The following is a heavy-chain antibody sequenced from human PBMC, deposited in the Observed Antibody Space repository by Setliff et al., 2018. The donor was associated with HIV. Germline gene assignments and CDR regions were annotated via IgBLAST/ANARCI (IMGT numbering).Heavy chain of an antibody. CDR1: GYSIGSGYY. CDR3: ARAGLTLTDWFDP. J-gene: IGHJ5*02. Sequence: PSETLSLTCTVSGYSIGSGYYWGWSRQTPERGLEWIGSTFYHGTTYISPSLKGRVSMSLDTSKNQFSLTLTSVTAADTAVYYCARAGLTLTDWFDPWGQGSLVTVSS. CDR2: TFYHGTT. V-gene: IGHV4-38-2*02.